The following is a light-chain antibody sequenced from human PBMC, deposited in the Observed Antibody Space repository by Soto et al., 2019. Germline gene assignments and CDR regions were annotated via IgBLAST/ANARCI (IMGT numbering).Light chain of an antibody. CDR3: SSYTSSSTLL. CDR1: SSDIGGSNY. J-gene: IGLJ1*01. V-gene: IGLV2-14*01. Sequence: QSALTLPASVSGSPGQSITISCTGTSSDIGGSNYVSWYQQHPGKAPKLMIYEVSNRPSGVSNRFSGSKSGNTASLTISGLQAEDESDYYCSSYTSSSTLLFGTGTQLTVL. CDR2: EVS.